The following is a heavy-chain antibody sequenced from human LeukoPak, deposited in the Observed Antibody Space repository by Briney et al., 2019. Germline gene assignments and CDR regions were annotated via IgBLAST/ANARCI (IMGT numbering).Heavy chain of an antibody. J-gene: IGHJ4*02. Sequence: PGRPLRLSCAASGFTFSSYGMHWVRQAPGKGLEWVAVIWYDGSNKYYADSVKGRFTISRDNSKNTLYLQMNSPRAEDTAVYYCARGRLGYSGSYIFDYWGQGTLVTVSS. CDR2: IWYDGSNK. CDR1: GFTFSSYG. D-gene: IGHD1-26*01. V-gene: IGHV3-33*01. CDR3: ARGRLGYSGSYIFDY.